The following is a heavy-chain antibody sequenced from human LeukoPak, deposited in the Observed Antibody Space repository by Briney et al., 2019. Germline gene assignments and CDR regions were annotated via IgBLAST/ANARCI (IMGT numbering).Heavy chain of an antibody. V-gene: IGHV4-4*07. D-gene: IGHD3-10*01. Sequence: SETLSLTCAVSGGSISGYYWSWIRQPAGKGLEWIGHIYSSENRNYNPSLRGRVTMSVDKSKSQFSLKLNSGTAADTAVYYCARHLSDSGSYQVLWYGGERTLDTVS. CDR3: ARHLSDSGSYQVLWY. CDR2: IYSSENR. CDR1: GGSISGYY. J-gene: IGHJ4*02.